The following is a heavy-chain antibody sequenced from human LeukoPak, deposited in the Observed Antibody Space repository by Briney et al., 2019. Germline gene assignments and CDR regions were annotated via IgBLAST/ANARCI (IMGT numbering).Heavy chain of an antibody. CDR1: GFTFSSYA. J-gene: IGHJ4*02. CDR2: ISYDGSNK. D-gene: IGHD2-2*01. V-gene: IGHV3-30-3*01. CDR3: ARERLYCSSTSCNFDY. Sequence: GRSLRLSCAASGFTFSSYAMHWVRQAPGKGLEWVAVISYDGSNKYYADSVKGRFTISRDNSKNTLYLQMSSLRAEDTAVYYCARERLYCSSTSCNFDYWGQGTLVTVSS.